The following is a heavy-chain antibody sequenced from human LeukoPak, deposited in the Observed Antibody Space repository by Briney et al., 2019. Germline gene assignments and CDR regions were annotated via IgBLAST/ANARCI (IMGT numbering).Heavy chain of an antibody. J-gene: IGHJ4*02. CDR2: ISAYNGNT. CDR1: GYTFTGYG. CDR3: ARDQLWFGELLYQFDY. D-gene: IGHD3-10*01. V-gene: IGHV1-18*04. Sequence: ASVKVSCKASGYTFTGYGISWVRQAPGQGLEWMGWISAYNGNTNYAQKLQGRVTMTTDTSTSTAYMELRSLRSDDTAVYYCARDQLWFGELLYQFDYWGQGTLVTVSS.